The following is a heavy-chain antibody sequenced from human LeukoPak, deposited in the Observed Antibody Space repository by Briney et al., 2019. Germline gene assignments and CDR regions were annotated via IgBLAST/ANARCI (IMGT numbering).Heavy chain of an antibody. Sequence: SETLSLTCTVSGYSITSGYYWGWIRQPPGKGLEWIGYIYYSGSTDYNPSLKSRVTISVDTSRNQFSLRLSSVTAADTAVYYCARVTGYMTEDFFDYWGQGTLVTVSS. CDR3: ARVTGYMTEDFFDY. CDR1: GYSITSGYY. J-gene: IGHJ4*02. V-gene: IGHV4-38-2*02. CDR2: IYYSGST. D-gene: IGHD6-13*01.